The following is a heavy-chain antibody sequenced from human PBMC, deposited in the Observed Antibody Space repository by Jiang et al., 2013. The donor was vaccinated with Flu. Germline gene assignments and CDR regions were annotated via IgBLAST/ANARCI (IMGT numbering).Heavy chain of an antibody. Sequence: VRQAPGQGLSGWDGSALTMVTQTMHRSYQGRVTMTTDTSTSTAYMELRSLRSDDTAVYYCARDGISRYYDSSGTMDVWGKGTTVTVSS. CDR2: SALTMVT. D-gene: IGHD3-22*01. J-gene: IGHJ6*04. CDR3: ARDGISRYYDSSGTMDV. V-gene: IGHV1-18*01.